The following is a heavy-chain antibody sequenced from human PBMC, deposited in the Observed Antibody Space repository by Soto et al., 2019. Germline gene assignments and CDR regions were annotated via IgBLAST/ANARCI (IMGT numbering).Heavy chain of an antibody. CDR2: ISWNSGSI. D-gene: IGHD3-10*01. Sequence: GGSLRLSCVASGFTFDDYAMHWVRQAPGKGLEWVSGISWNSGSIGYADSVKGRFTISRDNAKNSLYLQMNSLRAEDTALYYCAKDYYGSGSITFDYWGQGTLVTVSS. CDR3: AKDYYGSGSITFDY. V-gene: IGHV3-9*01. J-gene: IGHJ4*02. CDR1: GFTFDDYA.